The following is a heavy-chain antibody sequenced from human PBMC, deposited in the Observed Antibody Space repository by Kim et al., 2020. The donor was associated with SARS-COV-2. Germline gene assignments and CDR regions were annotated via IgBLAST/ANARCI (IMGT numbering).Heavy chain of an antibody. J-gene: IGHJ5*01. CDR1: GFSFSSYG. CDR3: AKDPNYGSGSLSWFDS. D-gene: IGHD3-10*01. V-gene: IGHV3-30*18. Sequence: GGSLRLSCAASGFSFSSYGMHWVRQAPGKGLEWVAVISYDGSNIYYADSVKGRFSISRDNSKNTLYLQMNSLRAEDTAVYFCAKDPNYGSGSLSWFDSWGQGTLVTVSS. CDR2: ISYDGSNI.